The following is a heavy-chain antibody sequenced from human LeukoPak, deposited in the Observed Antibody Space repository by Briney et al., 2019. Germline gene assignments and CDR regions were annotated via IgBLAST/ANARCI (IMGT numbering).Heavy chain of an antibody. V-gene: IGHV4-31*03. Sequence: SQTLSLTCTVSGGSISSGGYYWSWIRQHPGKGLEWIGYIYYSGSTYYNPSLKSRVTISVDTSKNQFSLKLSSVTAADTAVYYCAIYSYGYRWFDPWGQGTLVTVSS. CDR2: IYYSGST. CDR3: AIYSYGYRWFDP. J-gene: IGHJ5*02. D-gene: IGHD5-18*01. CDR1: GGSISSGGYY.